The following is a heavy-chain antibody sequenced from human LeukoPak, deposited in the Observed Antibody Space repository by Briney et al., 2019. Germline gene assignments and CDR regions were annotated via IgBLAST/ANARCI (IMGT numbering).Heavy chain of an antibody. CDR3: ASRFSITGTTPGYYYYYGMDV. D-gene: IGHD1-7*01. V-gene: IGHV1-69*13. Sequence: SVKVSCKASGGTFSSYAISWVRQAPGQGLEWMGGIIPIFGTANYAQKFQGRVTITADESTSTAYMGPSSLRSEDTAVYYCASRFSITGTTPGYYYYYGMDVWGQGTTVTVSS. J-gene: IGHJ6*02. CDR2: IIPIFGTA. CDR1: GGTFSSYA.